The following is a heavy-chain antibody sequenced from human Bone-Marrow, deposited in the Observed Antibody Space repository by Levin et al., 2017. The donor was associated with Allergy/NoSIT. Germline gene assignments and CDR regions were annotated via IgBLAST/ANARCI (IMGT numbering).Heavy chain of an antibody. CDR1: GFTFSSYS. V-gene: IGHV3-74*01. Sequence: PGGSLRLSCAASGFTFSSYSMHWVRQAPGKGLVWVSRIYSDGSGANHADSVKGRFTISRDNAKSTLYLQMNSLRADDTAVYYCTRASDYALYDWGQGTLVTVSS. J-gene: IGHJ4*02. CDR2: IYSDGSGA. CDR3: TRASDYALYD. D-gene: IGHD5-12*01.